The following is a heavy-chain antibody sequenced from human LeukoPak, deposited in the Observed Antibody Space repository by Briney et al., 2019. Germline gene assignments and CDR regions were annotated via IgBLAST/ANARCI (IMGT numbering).Heavy chain of an antibody. CDR2: INHSGST. CDR3: ARGHTEYYDFWSGPNYYFDY. Sequence: KASETLSLTCAVYGGSFSGYYWSWIRQPPGKGLEWIGEINHSGSTNYNPSLKSRVTISVDTSKNQFSLKLSSVTAADTAVYYCARGHTEYYDFWSGPNYYFDYWGQGTLVTVPS. J-gene: IGHJ4*02. D-gene: IGHD3-3*01. V-gene: IGHV4-34*01. CDR1: GGSFSGYY.